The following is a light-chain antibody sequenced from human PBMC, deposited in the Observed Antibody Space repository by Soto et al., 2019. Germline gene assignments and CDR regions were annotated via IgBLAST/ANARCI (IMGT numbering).Light chain of an antibody. CDR3: QHLKT. CDR2: NAS. Sequence: EIVLTQSPATLSLSPGERATLSCRASQGISNYVAWYQQRPGQAPRLLIDNASHRATGIPAKFSGSGSGTDFTLSISTLEPDDFAVYYCQHLKTFGQGTRLESK. V-gene: IGKV3-11*01. CDR1: QGISNY. J-gene: IGKJ5*01.